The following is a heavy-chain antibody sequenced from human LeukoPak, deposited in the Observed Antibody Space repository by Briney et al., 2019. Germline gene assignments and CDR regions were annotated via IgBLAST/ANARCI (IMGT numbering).Heavy chain of an antibody. CDR3: VREFGKIDGGT. Sequence: GSLRLSCAASGFTFSSYWMHWVRQAPGKGLVWVSLINSDGSITSYADSVKGRFTISRDNAKNTLFLQMNSLRAEDTAVYYCVREFGKIDGGTWGQGTLVTVSS. J-gene: IGHJ5*02. CDR1: GFTFSSYW. V-gene: IGHV3-74*01. D-gene: IGHD3-16*01. CDR2: INSDGSIT.